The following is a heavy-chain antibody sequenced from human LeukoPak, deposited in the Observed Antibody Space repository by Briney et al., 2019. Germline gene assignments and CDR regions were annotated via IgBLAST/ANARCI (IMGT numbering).Heavy chain of an antibody. CDR2: MNPNSGNT. D-gene: IGHD6-13*01. Sequence: GASVKVSCKASGYTFTSYDINWVRQATGQGLEWMGWMNPNSGNTGYAQKFQGRVTMTRNTSISTAYMELSSLRSEDTAVYYCARGLPKYRQQRWFDPWGQGTLVTVSS. J-gene: IGHJ5*02. CDR1: GYTFTSYD. CDR3: ARGLPKYRQQRWFDP. V-gene: IGHV1-8*01.